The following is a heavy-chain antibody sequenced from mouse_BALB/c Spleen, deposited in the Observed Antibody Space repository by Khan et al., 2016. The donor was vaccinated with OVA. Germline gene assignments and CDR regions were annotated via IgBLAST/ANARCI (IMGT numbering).Heavy chain of an antibody. D-gene: IGHD1-1*01. V-gene: IGHV1-20*02. J-gene: IGHJ2*01. Sequence: IQLVQSGPELVRPGASVKISCKASGYSFTGYFMNWVMQSHGKSLEWVGRINPHIGETLYNQRFKDKATLTVDEYSNTAHMELRSLASEDSAVYYCTRIDRSDFDHGGQGTTLTVSS. CDR1: GYSFTGYF. CDR2: INPHIGET. CDR3: TRIDRSDFDH.